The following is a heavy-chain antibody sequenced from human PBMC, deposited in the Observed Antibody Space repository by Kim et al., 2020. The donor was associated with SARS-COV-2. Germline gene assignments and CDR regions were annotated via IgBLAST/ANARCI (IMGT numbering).Heavy chain of an antibody. J-gene: IGHJ4*02. CDR2: IDWDDDK. CDR1: GFSLSTSGMC. D-gene: IGHD6-13*01. V-gene: IGHV2-70*11. Sequence: SGPTLVNPTQTLTLTCTFSGFSLSTSGMCVSWIRQPPGKALEWLARIDWDDDKYYITSLKTRLTISKDTSKNQVVLTMTNMDPVDTATYYCARMPASIVAADYWGQGTLVTVSS. CDR3: ARMPASIVAADY.